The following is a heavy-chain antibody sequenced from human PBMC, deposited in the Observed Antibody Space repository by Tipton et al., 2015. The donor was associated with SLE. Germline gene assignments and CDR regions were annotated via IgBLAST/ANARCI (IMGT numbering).Heavy chain of an antibody. Sequence: GLVKPSETLSLTCTVSGVSISSPDYYWGWIRQPPGGGLEWIATVYYNGATQYNPSLRSRVTISVDTSKNQFSLRFNSVSAADTAVYYCAPEEMITVIRGATGPYWGQGTLVTVSS. J-gene: IGHJ4*02. CDR3: APEEMITVIRGATGPY. V-gene: IGHV4-39*01. CDR1: GVSISSPDYY. D-gene: IGHD3-10*01. CDR2: VYYNGAT.